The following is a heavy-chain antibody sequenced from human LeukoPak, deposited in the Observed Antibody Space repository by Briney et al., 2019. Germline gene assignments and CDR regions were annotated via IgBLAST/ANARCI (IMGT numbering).Heavy chain of an antibody. J-gene: IGHJ4*02. CDR2: IEDDGSEK. Sequence: PGGSLRLSCVGSGVTFSSYWMAWVRQAPGKGLEWVANIEDDGSEKYSVDPVKGRFTISRDNAKNLLYLQMSSLRAEDTAVYYCARARIDYWGQGTLVTVSS. CDR1: GVTFSSYW. CDR3: ARARIDY. D-gene: IGHD1-14*01. V-gene: IGHV3-7*04.